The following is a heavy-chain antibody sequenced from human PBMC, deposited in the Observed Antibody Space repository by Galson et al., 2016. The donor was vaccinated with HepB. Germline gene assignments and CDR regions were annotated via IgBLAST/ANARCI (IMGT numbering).Heavy chain of an antibody. J-gene: IGHJ1*01. CDR1: GASISSSSW. CDR3: ARDLRSPVDH. Sequence: SETLSLTCGVSGASISSSSWWSWVRQTPGKGLEWIGEVYLGGSTNYNPSLRSRATISLDKSRSQFSLNLTSVTAADTAMYYCARDLRSPVDHWGQGTLVTVS. D-gene: IGHD3-3*01. V-gene: IGHV4-4*02. CDR2: VYLGGST.